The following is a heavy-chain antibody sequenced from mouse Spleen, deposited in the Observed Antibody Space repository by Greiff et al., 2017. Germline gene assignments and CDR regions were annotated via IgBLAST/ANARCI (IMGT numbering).Heavy chain of an antibody. Sequence: VQLQQSGAELARPGASVKLSCKASGYTFTSYGISWVKQRTGQGLEWIGEIYPRSGNTYYNEKFKGKATLTADKSSSTAYMELRSLTSEDSAVYFCARRGGNLYYFDYWGQGTTLTVSS. V-gene: IGHV1-81*01. CDR1: GYTFTSYG. D-gene: IGHD2-1*01. CDR3: ARRGGNLYYFDY. CDR2: IYPRSGNT. J-gene: IGHJ2*01.